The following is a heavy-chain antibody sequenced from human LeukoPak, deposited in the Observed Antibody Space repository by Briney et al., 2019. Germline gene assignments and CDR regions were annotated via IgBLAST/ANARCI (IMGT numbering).Heavy chain of an antibody. V-gene: IGHV3-66*01. CDR2: IYSGSST. J-gene: IGHJ4*02. CDR1: GFTVSSNY. Sequence: GGSLRLSCAASGFTVSSNYMSWVRQAPGKGLEWVSVIYSGSSTYYADSVKGRFTISRDNSKNTLYLQMNSLRAEDTAVYYCARDRISSSWYPVDYFDYWGQGTLVTVSS. D-gene: IGHD6-13*01. CDR3: ARDRISSSWYPVDYFDY.